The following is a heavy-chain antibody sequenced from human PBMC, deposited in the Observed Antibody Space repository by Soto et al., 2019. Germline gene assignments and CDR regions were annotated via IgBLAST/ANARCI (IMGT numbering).Heavy chain of an antibody. V-gene: IGHV3-23*01. D-gene: IGHD6-6*01. CDR1: GFTFTNYA. CDR2: ISGNGANV. Sequence: EVQLLESGGGLVQPGGSLRLSCAASGFTFTNYALSWVRQAPGKGLEWVSAISGNGANVYYAESVKGRFTISRDDSLGTFYLQMDSLRAEDTAIYYCAKFDASSSYYATDVWGQGTTVTVSS. J-gene: IGHJ6*02. CDR3: AKFDASSSYYATDV.